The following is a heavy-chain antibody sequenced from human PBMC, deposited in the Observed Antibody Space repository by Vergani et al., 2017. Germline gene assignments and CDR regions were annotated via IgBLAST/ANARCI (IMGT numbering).Heavy chain of an antibody. CDR2: ISYDGSNK. D-gene: IGHD5-18*01. V-gene: IGHV3-30*18. Sequence: QVQLVESGGGVVQPGRSLRLSCAASGFTFSSYGMHWVRQAPGKGLEWVAVISYDGSNKYYADAVKGRFTISRDNSKNTLYLQMNSLRAEETAVYYCAKDLRGYDSYAVDYWGQGTLVTVSS. CDR1: GFTFSSYG. J-gene: IGHJ4*02. CDR3: AKDLRGYDSYAVDY.